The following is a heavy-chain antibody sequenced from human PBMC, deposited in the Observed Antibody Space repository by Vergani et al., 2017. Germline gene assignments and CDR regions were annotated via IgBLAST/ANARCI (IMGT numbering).Heavy chain of an antibody. J-gene: IGHJ4*02. CDR3: AKSRPPYCGGDCDYFGPFDY. D-gene: IGHD2-21*01. CDR1: GFTFSRYA. V-gene: IGHV3-23*01. Sequence: EVQLLESGGGLVQPGGSLRLSCAASGFTFSRYAMSWVRQAPGKGLEWVSAISGSGGSTYYADSVKGRFTISRDNSNNTLYLKINSLRAEDTAVYYCAKSRPPYCGGDCDYFGPFDYWGQGTLVTVSS. CDR2: ISGSGGST.